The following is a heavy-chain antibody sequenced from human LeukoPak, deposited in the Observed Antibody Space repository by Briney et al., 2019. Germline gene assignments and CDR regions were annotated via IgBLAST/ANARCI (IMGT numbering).Heavy chain of an antibody. D-gene: IGHD3-10*01. V-gene: IGHV1-46*01. CDR2: INPTGSTT. CDR1: GYTFTSYY. J-gene: IGHJ5*02. Sequence: GASVKVSCKASGYTFTSYYIHWVRQAPGQGLEWVGLINPTGSTTLYAQKFQGRVTLTRDMSTSTDYMELRSLKSDDTAVYYCARDNSVGDIAWWFDPWGQGTLVTVSS. CDR3: ARDNSVGDIAWWFDP.